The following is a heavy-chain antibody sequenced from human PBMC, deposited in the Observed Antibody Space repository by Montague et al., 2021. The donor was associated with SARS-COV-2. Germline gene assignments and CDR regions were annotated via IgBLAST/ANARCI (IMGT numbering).Heavy chain of an antibody. CDR3: ARVQGITMIVVVIGAFDI. CDR1: GGSISSGGYY. CDR2: IYYSGST. V-gene: IGHV4-31*03. J-gene: IGHJ3*02. Sequence: TRSLTCTVSGGSISSGGYYWSWIRQHPGKGLEWIGYIYYSGSTYYSPSLKSRVTISVDTSKNQFSLKLSSVTAADTAVYYCARVQGITMIVVVIGAFDIWGQGTMVTVSS. D-gene: IGHD3-22*01.